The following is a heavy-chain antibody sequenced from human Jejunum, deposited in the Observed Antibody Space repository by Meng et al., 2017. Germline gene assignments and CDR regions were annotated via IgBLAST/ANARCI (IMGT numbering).Heavy chain of an antibody. V-gene: IGHV3-23*04. CDR1: GFTFANCA. J-gene: IGHJ4*02. CDR2: ITGSGGST. D-gene: IGHD3-22*01. Sequence: EVQLVESGCGLVQPGGSLRLSCAASGFTFANCAMSWVCQSLGKGLEWLSTITGSGGSTSYADSVEGRLTISRVNSWNTLYLDLHTLRAEDTAVYFCVRSCSYDSSGYLYYFDYWGQGTLVTVSS. CDR3: VRSCSYDSSGYLYYFDY.